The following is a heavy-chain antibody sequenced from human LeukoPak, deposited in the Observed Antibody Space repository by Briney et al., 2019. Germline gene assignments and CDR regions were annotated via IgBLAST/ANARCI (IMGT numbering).Heavy chain of an antibody. CDR1: GGSISSGGYY. Sequence: PSETLSLTCTVSGGSISSGGYYWSWIRQPPGKGLEWIGYIYYSGSTYYNPSLKSRVTISVDTSKNQFSLKLSSVTAADTAVYYCARDNVRGVIIGFDYWGQGTLVTVSS. D-gene: IGHD3-10*01. J-gene: IGHJ4*02. CDR2: IYYSGST. CDR3: ARDNVRGVIIGFDY. V-gene: IGHV4-30-4*01.